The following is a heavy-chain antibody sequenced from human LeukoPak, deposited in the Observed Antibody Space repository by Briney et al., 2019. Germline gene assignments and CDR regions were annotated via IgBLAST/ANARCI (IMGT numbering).Heavy chain of an antibody. CDR2: IYHSGST. V-gene: IGHV4-34*01. CDR1: GGSFSNYY. J-gene: IGHJ2*01. CDR3: ARGDYGGNPGYDWYFDL. Sequence: SETLSLTCAVYGGSFSNYYWSWIRQPPGKGLEWIGTIYHSGSTHYNPSLKSRVTISVDTSKNQFTLKLSSVTAADTAVYYCARGDYGGNPGYDWYFDLWGRGTLVTVSS. D-gene: IGHD4-23*01.